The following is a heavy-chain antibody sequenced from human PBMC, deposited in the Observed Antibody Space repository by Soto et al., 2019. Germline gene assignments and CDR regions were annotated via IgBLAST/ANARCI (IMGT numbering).Heavy chain of an antibody. Sequence: GESLKISCQASGDNFGDNFTSYWVTWVRQVPGKGLEWMGRIAPGDSHTNYSPSFEGHVTISVDKSIRTAYMRWNSLKTSDTAIYYCSAGISCTRYMCPFYNYGLDVWGPGTTVTVSS. CDR3: SAGISCTRYMCPFYNYGLDV. V-gene: IGHV5-10-1*01. D-gene: IGHD3-16*02. CDR1: GDNFGDNFTSYW. J-gene: IGHJ6*02. CDR2: IAPGDSHT.